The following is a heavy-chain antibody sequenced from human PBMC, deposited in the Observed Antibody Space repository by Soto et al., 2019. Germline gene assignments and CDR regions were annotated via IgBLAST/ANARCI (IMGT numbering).Heavy chain of an antibody. D-gene: IGHD6-13*01. V-gene: IGHV1-18*01. CDR2: ISAYNGNT. Sequence: QVQLVQSGAEVKKPGASVKVSCKASGYTFTSYGISWVRQAPGQGLEWMGWISAYNGNTNYAQKLQGRVTMTTDTSTSTAYMELRSLRSDVTAVYYCARHYIYLIAAAGTYDYWGQGTLVTVSS. J-gene: IGHJ4*02. CDR1: GYTFTSYG. CDR3: ARHYIYLIAAAGTYDY.